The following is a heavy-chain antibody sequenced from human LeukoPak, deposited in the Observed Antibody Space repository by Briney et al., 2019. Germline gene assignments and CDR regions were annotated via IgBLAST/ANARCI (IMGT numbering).Heavy chain of an antibody. V-gene: IGHV4-61*02. D-gene: IGHD2-21*01. CDR1: GGSISRGTYF. CDR2: FCTSATP. J-gene: IGHJ4*02. Sequence: SETLSLTCTVSGGSISRGTYFWSWIRQPAGKGLEWIGRFCTSATPNYNPSLKSRVTISVDTSRNQFSLKLSSVTAADTAVYYCARGGIPDFWGQGILVTVSS. CDR3: ARGGIPDF.